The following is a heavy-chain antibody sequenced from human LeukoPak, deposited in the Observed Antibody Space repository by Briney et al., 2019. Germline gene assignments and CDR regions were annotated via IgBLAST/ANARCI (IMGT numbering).Heavy chain of an antibody. CDR3: AREDSSPYWDYYYYYMDV. CDR2: INPNSGGT. J-gene: IGHJ6*03. Sequence: ASVKVSCKTSGYVFINYYIHWVRQAPGQGLEWMGWINPNSGGTNYAQKFQGRVTMTRDTSISTAYMELSRLRSDDTAIYYCAREDSSPYWDYYYYYMDVWGKGTTVTVSS. D-gene: IGHD3-22*01. V-gene: IGHV1-2*02. CDR1: GYVFINYY.